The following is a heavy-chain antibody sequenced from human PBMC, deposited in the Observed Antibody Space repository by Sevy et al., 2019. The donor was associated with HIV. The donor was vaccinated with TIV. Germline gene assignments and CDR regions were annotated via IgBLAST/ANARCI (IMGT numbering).Heavy chain of an antibody. V-gene: IGHV4-39*01. CDR1: GGSISSSSYY. CDR3: ARHGYVTMVRGPQDAFDI. CDR2: IYYSGST. Sequence: SETLSLTCTVSGGSISSSSYYWGWIRQPPGKGLEWIGSIYYSGSTYYNPSLKRRVTISVDTSKNQFSLKLSSVTAADTAVYYCARHGYVTMVRGPQDAFDIWGQGTMVTVSS. J-gene: IGHJ3*02. D-gene: IGHD3-10*01.